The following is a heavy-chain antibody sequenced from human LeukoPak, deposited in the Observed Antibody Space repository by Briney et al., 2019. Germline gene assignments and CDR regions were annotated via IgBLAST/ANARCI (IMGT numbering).Heavy chain of an antibody. CDR2: IVVGSGNT. V-gene: IGHV1-58*02. Sequence: GTSVKVSCKASGFTFTSSAMQWVRQARGQRLEWIGWIVVGSGNTNYAQKFQERVTITRDMSTSTAYMELSSLRSEDTAVYYCARGSVVVVATYYYYYMDVWGKGTTVTVSS. J-gene: IGHJ6*03. CDR1: GFTFTSSA. CDR3: ARGSVVVVATYYYYYMDV. D-gene: IGHD2-15*01.